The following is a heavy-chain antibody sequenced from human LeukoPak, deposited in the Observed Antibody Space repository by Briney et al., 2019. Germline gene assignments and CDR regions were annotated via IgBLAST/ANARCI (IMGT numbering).Heavy chain of an antibody. CDR1: GGTFSSYA. J-gene: IGHJ4*02. CDR2: IIPIFGTA. Sequence: SVKVSCKASGGTFSSYAISWVRQAPGQGLEWMGGIIPIFGTANYAQKFQGRVTITADESTSTAYMELSSLRSEDTAVYYCAREWSIAAAFDYWGQGTLVTVSS. V-gene: IGHV1-69*13. CDR3: AREWSIAAAFDY. D-gene: IGHD6-13*01.